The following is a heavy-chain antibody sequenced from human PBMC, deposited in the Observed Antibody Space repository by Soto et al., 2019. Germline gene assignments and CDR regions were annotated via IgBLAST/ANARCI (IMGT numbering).Heavy chain of an antibody. Sequence: EVQLLESGGGLVQPGGSLRLSCAASGFTFSNYAMSWVRQAPGKGLEWVSRISGSGGSICGSGGTTYYADCVRGRFTISRDNPKNPLYLQMNSVRVEDTAVYYCAGFGHAYWGQGTLVTVSS. V-gene: IGHV3-23*01. J-gene: IGHJ4*02. D-gene: IGHD3-16*01. CDR3: AGFGHAY. CDR2: ISGSGGSICGSGGTT. CDR1: GFTFSNYA.